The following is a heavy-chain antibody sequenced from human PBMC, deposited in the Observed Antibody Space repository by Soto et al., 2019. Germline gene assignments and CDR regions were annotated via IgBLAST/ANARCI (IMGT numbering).Heavy chain of an antibody. CDR1: GFTFSSYG. J-gene: IGHJ4*02. D-gene: IGHD3-10*01. Sequence: QVQLVESGGGVVQPGRSLRLSCAASGFTFSSYGMHWVRQAPGKGLEWVAVISYDGSNKYYADSVKGRFTISRDNSKNPLYLQMNSLRAEDTAVYYCASERTLLWFGELLTGVGGWGQGTLVTVSS. V-gene: IGHV3-30*03. CDR2: ISYDGSNK. CDR3: ASERTLLWFGELLTGVGG.